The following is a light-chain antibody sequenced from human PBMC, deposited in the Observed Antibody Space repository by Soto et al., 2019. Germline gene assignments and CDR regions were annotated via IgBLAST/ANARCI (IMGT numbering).Light chain of an antibody. Sequence: EIVLTQSPGTLSLSPGERATLSCRASQSVSNSYLAWYRQKPGQAPRLLIYAASSRATSTPDRFSGSGSGTDFTLTISRLEAEDFAVYYCQQYGSSFTFGPGTKVDIK. CDR2: AAS. V-gene: IGKV3-20*01. CDR3: QQYGSSFT. CDR1: QSVSNSY. J-gene: IGKJ3*01.